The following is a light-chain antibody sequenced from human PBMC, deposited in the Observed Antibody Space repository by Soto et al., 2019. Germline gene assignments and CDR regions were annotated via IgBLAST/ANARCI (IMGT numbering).Light chain of an antibody. J-gene: IGKJ1*01. CDR2: SAS. CDR1: QGIRDA. CDR3: QQYETFSGT. Sequence: DLQMTQSPSSLSASVGDRVTITCRASQGIRDALGWYQQKPGKVPKRLIYSASNLQSGVPSRFSGSGSETEFTLTISSLQPEDFATYYCQQYETFSGTFGPGTKVEI. V-gene: IGKV1-17*01.